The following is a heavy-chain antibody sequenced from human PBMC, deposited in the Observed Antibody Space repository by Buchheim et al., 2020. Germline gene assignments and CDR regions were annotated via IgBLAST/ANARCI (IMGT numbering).Heavy chain of an antibody. CDR3: AKDMDRGIAAPLDY. Sequence: QVQLVESGGGVVQPGRSLRLSCAASGFTFSSYGMHWVRQAPGKGLEWVSVISYDGSNKYYGDSVKGRFTISRDNSKTTLYLQMNSLRGEDTAVYFCAKDMDRGIAAPLDYWGQGTL. CDR1: GFTFSSYG. V-gene: IGHV3-30*18. J-gene: IGHJ4*02. D-gene: IGHD6-6*01. CDR2: ISYDGSNK.